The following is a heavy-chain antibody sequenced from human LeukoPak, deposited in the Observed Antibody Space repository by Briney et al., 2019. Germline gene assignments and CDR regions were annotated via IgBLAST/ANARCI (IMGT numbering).Heavy chain of an antibody. D-gene: IGHD2-21*02. V-gene: IGHV1-18*01. CDR3: ARAPVGVCGGDCYSFDY. Sequence: EASVKVSCKASGYTFTSYGISWVRQAPGQGLEWMGWISAYNGNTNYAQKLQGRVTMTTDTSTSTAYMELRSLRSDDTAVYYCARAPVGVCGGDCYSFDYWGQGTLVTVSS. CDR1: GYTFTSYG. CDR2: ISAYNGNT. J-gene: IGHJ4*02.